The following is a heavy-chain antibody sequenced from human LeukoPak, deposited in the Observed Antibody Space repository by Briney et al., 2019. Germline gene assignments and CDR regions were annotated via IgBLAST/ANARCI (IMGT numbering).Heavy chain of an antibody. Sequence: GGSLRLSCAASGFSFSNAWMTWVRQAPGRGLEWVGRIKSKTDSGTTDYAAPVKGRFTISRDDSKTTLYLQMNSLKTEDTAVYYCATYYYDTRGYRRYFQYWGQGTLVPVSS. J-gene: IGHJ1*01. CDR1: GFSFSNAW. CDR3: ATYYYDTRGYRRYFQY. CDR2: IKSKTDSGTT. V-gene: IGHV3-15*01. D-gene: IGHD3-22*01.